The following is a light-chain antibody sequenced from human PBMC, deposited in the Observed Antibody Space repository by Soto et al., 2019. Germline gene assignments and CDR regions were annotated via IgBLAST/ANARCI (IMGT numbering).Light chain of an antibody. J-gene: IGKJ4*01. CDR1: QSVSTSY. CDR3: QQDGSVPLT. Sequence: EIVLTQSPGTLSLSPGERATLSCRASQSVSTSYLAWYQQKPGQAPRLLIYGASSRSTGIPDRFSGSGSGADFTLTISRLEPEDFAVYYGQQDGSVPLTFGGGTKVEIK. CDR2: GAS. V-gene: IGKV3-20*01.